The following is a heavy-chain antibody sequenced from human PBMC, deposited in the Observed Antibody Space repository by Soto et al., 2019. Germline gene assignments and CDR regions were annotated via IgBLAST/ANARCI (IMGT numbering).Heavy chain of an antibody. Sequence: PSETLSLTCTVSGGSISSYYWSWIRQPPGKGLEWIGYIYYSGSTNYSPSLKSRVTISVDTSKNQFSLKLSSVTAADTAVYYCARADRYSSSSGEIDYWGQGTLVTVSS. CDR3: ARADRYSSSSGEIDY. J-gene: IGHJ4*02. D-gene: IGHD6-6*01. CDR2: IYYSGST. CDR1: GGSISSYY. V-gene: IGHV4-59*01.